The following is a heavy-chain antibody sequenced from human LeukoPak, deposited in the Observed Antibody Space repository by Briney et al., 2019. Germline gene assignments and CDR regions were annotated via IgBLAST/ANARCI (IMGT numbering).Heavy chain of an antibody. D-gene: IGHD1-26*01. CDR2: INTKTGNP. J-gene: IGHJ4*02. Sequence: GASVKVSCKASGYTFTNYAINWVRQAPGQGLEWMGWINTKTGNPTYAQGFTGRFVFSLDTSVSTAYLQISSLKAEDTAVYYCARITSTIVGIWGQGTLVTVSS. V-gene: IGHV7-4-1*02. CDR3: ARITSTIVGI. CDR1: GYTFTNYA.